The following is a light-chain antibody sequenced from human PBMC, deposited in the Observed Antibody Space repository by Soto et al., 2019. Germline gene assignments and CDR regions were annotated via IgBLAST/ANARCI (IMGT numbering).Light chain of an antibody. CDR1: ALSKQF. Sequence: SYELTQPPSVSVSPGQTARITCSGVALSKQFAYWYQQKPGQAPVLVIYKDSERPSGIPERFSGSSSGTTVTLTISGVQAEDEADYYCQSADGNATYVFAAGTKVTVL. CDR3: QSADGNATYV. CDR2: KDS. J-gene: IGLJ1*01. V-gene: IGLV3-25*03.